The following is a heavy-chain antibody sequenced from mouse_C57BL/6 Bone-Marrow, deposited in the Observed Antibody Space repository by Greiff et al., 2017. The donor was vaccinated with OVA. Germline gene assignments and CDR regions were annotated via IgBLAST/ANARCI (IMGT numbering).Heavy chain of an antibody. V-gene: IGHV1-50*01. CDR2: IDPSDSYT. CDR3: ATYYYGSSSAWFAY. D-gene: IGHD1-1*01. J-gene: IGHJ3*01. CDR1: GYTFTSYW. Sequence: QVQLQQSGAELVKPGASVKLSCKASGYTFTSYWMQWVKQRPGQGLEWIGEIDPSDSYTNYNQKFKGKATLTADTSSSTAYMQLSSLTSEDSAVYYCATYYYGSSSAWFAYWGQGTLVTVSA.